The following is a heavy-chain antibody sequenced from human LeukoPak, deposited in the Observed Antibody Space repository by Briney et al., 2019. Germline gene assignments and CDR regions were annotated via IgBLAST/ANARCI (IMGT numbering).Heavy chain of an antibody. V-gene: IGHV1-69*04. CDR3: ARDRRPYYYDSSGYNAFDY. D-gene: IGHD3-22*01. J-gene: IGHJ4*02. CDR1: GGTFSSYA. Sequence: EASVKVSFTASGGTFSSYAISWVRQAPGQGLEWMGRIIPILGIANYAQKFQGRVTITADKSTSTAYMELSSLRSEDTAVYYCARDRRPYYYDSSGYNAFDYWGQGTLVTVSS. CDR2: IIPILGIA.